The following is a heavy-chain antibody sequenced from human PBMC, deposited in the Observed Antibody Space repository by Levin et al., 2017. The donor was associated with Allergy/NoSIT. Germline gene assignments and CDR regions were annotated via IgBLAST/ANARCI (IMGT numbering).Heavy chain of an antibody. CDR3: TTDRDIVVVVAAATQTGY. V-gene: IGHV3-15*01. CDR1: GFTFSHAW. D-gene: IGHD2-15*01. J-gene: IGHJ4*02. CDR2: IKNKVDGGTA. Sequence: GESLKISCAASGFTFSHAWMSWVRQAPGKGLEWVGRIKNKVDGGTADYAAPVKGRFTISRDDSKNTLHLQMNSLKTEDTAVYYCTTDRDIVVVVAAATQTGYWGQGTLVTVSS.